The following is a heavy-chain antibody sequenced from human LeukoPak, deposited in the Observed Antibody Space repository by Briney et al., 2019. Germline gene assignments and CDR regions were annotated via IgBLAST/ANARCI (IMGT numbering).Heavy chain of an antibody. CDR2: ISSGSSSI. J-gene: IGHJ4*02. CDR1: GFPFSGYE. D-gene: IGHD6-6*01. CDR3: ARGGIAARFAY. Sequence: PGGSLRLSCAASGFPFSGYEMSWVRQAPGKGLEWVSSISSGSSSIFYADSVRGRLTISRDNAKNSLYLQMSSLTVEDTAVYYCARGGIAARFAYWGQGTLVTVSS. V-gene: IGHV3-48*03.